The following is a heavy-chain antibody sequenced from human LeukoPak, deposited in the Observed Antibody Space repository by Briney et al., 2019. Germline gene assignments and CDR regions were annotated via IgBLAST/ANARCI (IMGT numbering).Heavy chain of an antibody. D-gene: IGHD3-10*01. Sequence: GGSLRLSCAASGFSFSSYAMTWVRQAPGKGLEWVSVISGSGDSTYDADSVKGRFTISRDNSKNTLCLQMNSLRAEDTAVYYCARYTMVRGLFDYWGQGTLVTVSS. V-gene: IGHV3-23*01. CDR2: ISGSGDST. J-gene: IGHJ4*02. CDR1: GFSFSSYA. CDR3: ARYTMVRGLFDY.